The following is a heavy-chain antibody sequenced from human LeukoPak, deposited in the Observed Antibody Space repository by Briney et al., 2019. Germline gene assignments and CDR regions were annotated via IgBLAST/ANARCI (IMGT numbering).Heavy chain of an antibody. D-gene: IGHD2-15*01. J-gene: IGHJ6*03. CDR1: GFTFSSYS. CDR3: ARAGYCSGGSCSDYYYYMDV. CDR2: ISSSSSTI. Sequence: GGSLRLSCAASGFTFSSYSMNWVRQAPGKGLEWVSYISSSSSTIYYADSVKGRFTISRDNAKNSLYLQMNSLRADDTAVYYCARAGYCSGGSCSDYYYYMDVWGKGTTVTVSS. V-gene: IGHV3-48*01.